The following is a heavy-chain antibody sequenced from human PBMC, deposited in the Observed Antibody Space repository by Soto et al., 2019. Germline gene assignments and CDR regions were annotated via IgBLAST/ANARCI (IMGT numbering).Heavy chain of an antibody. D-gene: IGHD6-19*01. CDR3: ARVAVATRGIDY. Sequence: EVQLVESGGGLVQLGGSLRLSCVASGFTFSSSWMHWVRQAPGKGLVWLSRIIGDGSGTDYADSVKGRFTISRDNAKNTVYLQMNSLRAEDTAVYYCARVAVATRGIDYWGQGTLVTVSS. J-gene: IGHJ4*02. CDR2: IIGDGSGT. V-gene: IGHV3-74*01. CDR1: GFTFSSSW.